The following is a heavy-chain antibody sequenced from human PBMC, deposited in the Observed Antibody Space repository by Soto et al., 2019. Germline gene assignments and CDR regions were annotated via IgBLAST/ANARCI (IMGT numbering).Heavy chain of an antibody. Sequence: SETLSLTCTVSGASISGFYRSWIRKSAGKGLEWIGRIYATGTTDYNPSLKSRVMMSVDTSKKQFSLKLRSVTAADTAVYYCVRDGTKTLRDWFDPWGQGISVTVSS. J-gene: IGHJ5*02. CDR2: IYATGTT. V-gene: IGHV4-4*07. D-gene: IGHD1-1*01. CDR1: GASISGFY. CDR3: VRDGTKTLRDWFDP.